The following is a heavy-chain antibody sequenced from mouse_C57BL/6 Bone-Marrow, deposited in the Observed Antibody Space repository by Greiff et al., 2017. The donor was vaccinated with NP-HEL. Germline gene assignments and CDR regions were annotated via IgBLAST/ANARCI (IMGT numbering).Heavy chain of an antibody. CDR3: ARYTSSHYFDY. CDR2: IRNKANGYTT. V-gene: IGHV7-3*01. Sequence: DVHLVESGGGLVQPGGSLSLSCAASGFTFTDYYMSWVRQPPGKALEWLGFIRNKANGYTTEYSASVKGRFTISRDNSQSILYLQMKALRAEDSATYYCARYTSSHYFDYWGQGTTLTVSS. CDR1: GFTFTDYY. J-gene: IGHJ2*01. D-gene: IGHD1-1*01.